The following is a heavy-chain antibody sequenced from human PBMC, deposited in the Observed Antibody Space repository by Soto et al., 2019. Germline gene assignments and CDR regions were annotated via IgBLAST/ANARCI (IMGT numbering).Heavy chain of an antibody. Sequence: QAQPVQSGAEVKKPASSVKVSCQASGGKFHSYSVTWVRLASGQGLEWLGGIKPTFGTTNYAHKFQDRVIITTDESATTVYMELTSLRSDDSGIYYCADGGAHLVTYRWGQGTLVTVSA. CDR3: ADGGAHLVTYR. D-gene: IGHD6-6*01. CDR2: IKPTFGTT. V-gene: IGHV1-69*01. CDR1: GGKFHSYS. J-gene: IGHJ4*02.